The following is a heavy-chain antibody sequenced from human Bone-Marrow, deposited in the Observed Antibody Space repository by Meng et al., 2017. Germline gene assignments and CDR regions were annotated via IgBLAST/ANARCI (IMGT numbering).Heavy chain of an antibody. D-gene: IGHD5-18*01. V-gene: IGHV1-69*06. CDR3: ARRRQLWLDSFDP. CDR2: IIPIFGTA. CDR1: GGTFSSYA. Sequence: QVQVVPAGAEVKKPGSAVKVSCKASGGTFSSYAISWVRQASGQGLEWMGGIIPIFGTANYAQKFQGRVTITADKSTSTAYMELSSLRSEDTAVYYCARRRQLWLDSFDPWGQGTLVTVSS. J-gene: IGHJ5*02.